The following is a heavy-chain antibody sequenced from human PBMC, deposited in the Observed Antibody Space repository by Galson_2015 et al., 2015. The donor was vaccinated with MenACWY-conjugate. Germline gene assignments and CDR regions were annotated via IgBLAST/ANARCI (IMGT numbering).Heavy chain of an antibody. CDR1: GGTFSSYA. V-gene: IGHV1-69*06. CDR3: ATTMVRGAMGYYYYMDV. D-gene: IGHD3-10*01. CDR2: IIPIFGTA. J-gene: IGHJ6*03. Sequence: SVKVSCKASGGTFSSYAISWVRQAPGQGLEWMGGIIPIFGTANYAQKFQGRVTITADKSTSTAYMELSSLRSEDTAVYYCATTMVRGAMGYYYYMDVWGKGTTVTVSS.